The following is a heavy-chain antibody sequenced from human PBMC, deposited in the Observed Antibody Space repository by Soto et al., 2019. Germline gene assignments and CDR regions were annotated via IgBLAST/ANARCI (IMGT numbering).Heavy chain of an antibody. CDR3: ARARWETAMVTGYYYYGMDV. Sequence: QVQLVQSGAEVKKPGSSVKVSCKASGGTFSSYAISWVRQAPGQGLEWMGGIIPIFGTANYAQKFQGRVTITAEESTSTAYMELSSLRSEDTAVYYCARARWETAMVTGYYYYGMDVWGQGTTVTVSS. J-gene: IGHJ6*02. CDR1: GGTFSSYA. D-gene: IGHD5-18*01. V-gene: IGHV1-69*01. CDR2: IIPIFGTA.